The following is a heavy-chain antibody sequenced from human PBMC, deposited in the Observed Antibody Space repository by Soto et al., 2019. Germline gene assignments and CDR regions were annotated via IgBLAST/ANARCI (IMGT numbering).Heavy chain of an antibody. CDR3: ARQTGIAVAASVNWFDP. V-gene: IGHV1-69*13. D-gene: IGHD6-19*01. J-gene: IGHJ5*02. CDR1: GGTFSSYA. Sequence: SVKVSCKASGGTFSSYAISWVRQAPGQGLEWMGGIIPIFGTANYAQKFQGRVTITADESTSTAYMELSSLRSEDTAVYYCARQTGIAVAASVNWFDPWGQGTLVTSPQ. CDR2: IIPIFGTA.